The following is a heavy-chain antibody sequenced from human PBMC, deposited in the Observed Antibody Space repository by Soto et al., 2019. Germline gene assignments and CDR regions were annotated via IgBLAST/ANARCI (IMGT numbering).Heavy chain of an antibody. D-gene: IGHD3-22*01. Sequence: ASVKVSCEASGYTFTSYGISWVRQAPGQGLEWMGWISAYNGNTNYAQKLQGRVTMTTDTSTSTAYMELRSLRSDDTAVYYCARDRRPYYYDSSGYYPHYWGQGTLVTVSS. J-gene: IGHJ4*02. CDR2: ISAYNGNT. CDR1: GYTFTSYG. V-gene: IGHV1-18*01. CDR3: ARDRRPYYYDSSGYYPHY.